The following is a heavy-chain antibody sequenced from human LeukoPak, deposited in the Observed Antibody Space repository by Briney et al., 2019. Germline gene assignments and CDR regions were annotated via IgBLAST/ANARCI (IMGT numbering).Heavy chain of an antibody. CDR3: ARESFAARWD. Sequence: GSLRLSCAASGFTFSDYNMRWIRQAPGKGLEWVSSISRSGSTKYYADSVKGRFTISRDNAKNSLFLQMNSLRAEDTAVYYCARESFAARWDWGQGTLVTVSS. J-gene: IGHJ4*02. CDR2: ISRSGSTK. CDR1: GFTFSDYN. V-gene: IGHV3-11*04. D-gene: IGHD6-6*01.